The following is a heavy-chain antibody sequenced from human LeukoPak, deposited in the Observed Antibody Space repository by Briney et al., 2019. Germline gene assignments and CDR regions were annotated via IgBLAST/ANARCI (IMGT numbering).Heavy chain of an antibody. J-gene: IGHJ5*02. Sequence: SQTLSLTCTVSGGSISSGSYYWSWIRQPAGKGLEWIGRIYTSGSTNYNPSLKSRVTISVDTSKNQFSLKLSSVTAADTAVYYCARTITSTVTTGYFDPWGPGTLVTVSS. D-gene: IGHD4-17*01. CDR3: ARTITSTVTTGYFDP. CDR1: GGSISSGSYY. CDR2: IYTSGST. V-gene: IGHV4-61*02.